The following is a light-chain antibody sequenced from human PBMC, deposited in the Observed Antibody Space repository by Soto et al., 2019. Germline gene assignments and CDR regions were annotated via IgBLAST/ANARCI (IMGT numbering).Light chain of an antibody. CDR3: QQYGRSPFT. V-gene: IGKV3-20*01. J-gene: IGKJ3*01. CDR2: DAS. CDR1: QSVTGSS. Sequence: EIVLTQSPGTLSLSPGERVTLSCRASQSVTGSSLAWYQHKPGQAPRLLIYDASSRATGIPDRFSGSGSGTDFPLTISRLEHEDYALYYCQQYGRSPFTFGPGTRVDIK.